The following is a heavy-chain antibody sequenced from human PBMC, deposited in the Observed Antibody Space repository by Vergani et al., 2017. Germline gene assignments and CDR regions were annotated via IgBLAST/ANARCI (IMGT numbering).Heavy chain of an antibody. Sequence: QVQLVQSGAEVKKPGSSVKVSCKASGGTFSSYTISWVRQAPGQGLEWMGRIIPILGIANYAQKFQGRVTITADKSTSTAYMERSSLRSEDTAVYYCASHYDFWTMTGGMDVWGQGTTVTVSS. J-gene: IGHJ6*02. CDR1: GGTFSSYT. V-gene: IGHV1-69*02. CDR2: IIPILGIA. D-gene: IGHD3-3*01. CDR3: ASHYDFWTMTGGMDV.